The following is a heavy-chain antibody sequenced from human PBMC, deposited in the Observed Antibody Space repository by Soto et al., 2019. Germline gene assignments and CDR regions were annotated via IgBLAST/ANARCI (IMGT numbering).Heavy chain of an antibody. J-gene: IGHJ3*02. CDR1: GYTFTSYD. D-gene: IGHD1-7*01. Sequence: GASVKVSCKASGYTFTSYDINWVRQAPGQGLEWMGWINPNSGGTNYAQKFQGRVTMTRDTSISTAYMELSRLRSDDTAVYYCARDLTGTTAFDIWGQGTMVTVSS. CDR3: ARDLTGTTAFDI. V-gene: IGHV1-2*02. CDR2: INPNSGGT.